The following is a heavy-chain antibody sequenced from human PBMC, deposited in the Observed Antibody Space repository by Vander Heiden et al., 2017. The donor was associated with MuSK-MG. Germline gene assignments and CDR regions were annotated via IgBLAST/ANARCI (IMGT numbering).Heavy chain of an antibody. CDR3: SPATPLGRCVLFPGDSFDY. Sequence: VQLVESGEGLARPGGPVRRACDASGFTFSHARMSRVRRAAFGGLRWVGRVDSAAVRGPHDSAAPVTGHFTSSRADSKNTLSLLMTRLPSPAPAVYSFSPATPLGRCVLFPGDSFDYWGRGTLVTVSS. CDR1: GFTFSHAR. V-gene: IGHV3-15*04. D-gene: IGHD2-15*01. CDR2: VDSAAVRGPH. J-gene: IGHJ4*02.